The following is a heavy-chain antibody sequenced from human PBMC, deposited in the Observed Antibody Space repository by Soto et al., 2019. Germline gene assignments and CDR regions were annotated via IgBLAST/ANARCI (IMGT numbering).Heavy chain of an antibody. CDR3: ARDKRSGFLEWLLSPGGVDV. D-gene: IGHD3-3*01. Sequence: GGSLRLSCAASGFTFSSYAMHWVRQAPGKGLEWVAVISYDGSNKYYADSVKGRFTISRDNSKNTLYLQMNSLRAEDTAVYYCARDKRSGFLEWLLSPGGVDVWGQGTTVTVSS. CDR1: GFTFSSYA. V-gene: IGHV3-30-3*01. J-gene: IGHJ6*02. CDR2: ISYDGSNK.